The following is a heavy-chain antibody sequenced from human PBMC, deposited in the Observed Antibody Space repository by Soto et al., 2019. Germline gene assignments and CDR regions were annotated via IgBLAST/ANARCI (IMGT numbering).Heavy chain of an antibody. CDR1: GFTFDDYA. Sequence: EVQLVESGGGLVQPGRSLRLSCAASGFTFDDYAMHWVRQAPGKGLEWVSGISGNSGSIGYANSVKGRFTIARDNAKNSMYLQMNSLRAEDTALYYWAKTAQSEAAFDIWGQGTMVTVSS. CDR3: AKTAQSEAAFDI. CDR2: ISGNSGSI. J-gene: IGHJ3*02. V-gene: IGHV3-9*01.